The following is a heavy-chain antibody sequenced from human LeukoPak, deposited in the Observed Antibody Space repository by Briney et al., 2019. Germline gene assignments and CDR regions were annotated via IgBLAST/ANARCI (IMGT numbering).Heavy chain of an antibody. D-gene: IGHD3-3*01. CDR2: IYYSGST. V-gene: IGHV4-59*12. J-gene: IGHJ4*02. Sequence: SETLSLTCTVSGGSISSYYWSWIRQPPGKGLEWIGYIYYSGSTNYNPSLKSRVTISVDTSKNQFSLKLSSVTAADTAVYYCARCLYDFWSGYPFDYWGQGTLVTVSS. CDR3: ARCLYDFWSGYPFDY. CDR1: GGSISSYY.